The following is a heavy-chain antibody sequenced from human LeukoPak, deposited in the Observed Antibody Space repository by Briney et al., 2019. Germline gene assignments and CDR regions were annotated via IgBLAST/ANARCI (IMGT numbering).Heavy chain of an antibody. CDR2: INHSGST. V-gene: IGHV4-34*01. Sequence: SETLSLTCAVYGGSFSGYYWSWIRQPPGKGLEWIGEINHSGSTNYNPSLKSRVTISVDTSKNQFSLKLSSVTAADTAVYYCARASIAARVLDYWGQGTLVTVSS. D-gene: IGHD6-6*01. CDR3: ARASIAARVLDY. J-gene: IGHJ4*02. CDR1: GGSFSGYY.